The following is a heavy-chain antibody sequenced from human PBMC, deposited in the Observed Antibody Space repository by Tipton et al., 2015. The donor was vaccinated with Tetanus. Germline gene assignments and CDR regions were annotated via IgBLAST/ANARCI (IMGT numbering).Heavy chain of an antibody. D-gene: IGHD3-22*01. CDR2: IYPGDSET. V-gene: IGHV5-51*01. Sequence: QLVQSGAEVKKPGESLKISCKGSGYSFTTYWIGWVRQMPGKGLEWMGIIYPGDSETRYSPSFQGQVTFSADTSLNPAYLQWSSVKASDSAIYYCARSPSLYDSSGSSYLHWYFDLWGRGTLVTVSS. CDR3: ARSPSLYDSSGSSYLHWYFDL. CDR1: GYSFTTYW. J-gene: IGHJ2*01.